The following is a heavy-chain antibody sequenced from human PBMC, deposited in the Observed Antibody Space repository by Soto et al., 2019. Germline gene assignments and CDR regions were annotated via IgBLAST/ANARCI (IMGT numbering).Heavy chain of an antibody. J-gene: IGHJ5*02. CDR2: VYPSGNT. D-gene: IGHD5-12*01. CDR3: VGYTAGHNWFDP. Sequence: KTSETLSLTCTVSGDSVTNGFYWGWIRQSAGQGLEWLGTVYPSGNTYYNPSVRGRVSMSIDPSKNQSSLSLTSVTAADTARYFCVGYTAGHNWFDPWGQGTLVTVSS. CDR1: GDSVTNGFY. V-gene: IGHV4-38-2*02.